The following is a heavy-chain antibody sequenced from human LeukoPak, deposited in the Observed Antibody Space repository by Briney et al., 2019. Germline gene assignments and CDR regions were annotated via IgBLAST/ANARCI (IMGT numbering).Heavy chain of an antibody. CDR1: GYTFTAYY. D-gene: IGHD3-22*01. V-gene: IGHV1-2*02. CDR2: IDPNSGDT. CDR3: ARAMNSWFLLDLDY. Sequence: ASVTVSFKASGYTFTAYYIHWVRQAPGQGLEWMGWIDPNSGDTKYVEKFQGRVTMTRDTSFSTAYMALSSLRSDDTAMYYCARAMNSWFLLDLDYWGQGNLVTVSS. J-gene: IGHJ4*02.